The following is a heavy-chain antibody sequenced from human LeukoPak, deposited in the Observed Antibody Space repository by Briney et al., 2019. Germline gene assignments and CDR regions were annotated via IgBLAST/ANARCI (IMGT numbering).Heavy chain of an antibody. Sequence: GGSLRLSCAASGFTFSDHWMHWVRQAPEKGLVWVSRINSDGSKSIYADSVKGRFTISRDNAKNTLCLQMNSLRAEDTAVYYCAREIRAAATDYWGRGTLVTVSS. J-gene: IGHJ4*02. D-gene: IGHD2-15*01. CDR1: GFTFSDHW. CDR3: AREIRAAATDY. CDR2: INSDGSKS. V-gene: IGHV3-74*01.